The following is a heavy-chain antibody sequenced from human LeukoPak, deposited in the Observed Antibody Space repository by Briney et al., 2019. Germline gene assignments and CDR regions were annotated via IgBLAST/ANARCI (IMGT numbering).Heavy chain of an antibody. CDR3: ARGRYSGPRNFDY. CDR1: GGSFSGYY. D-gene: IGHD5-12*01. J-gene: IGHJ4*02. Sequence: SETLSLTCAVYGGSFSGYYWSWLRQPPGKGLEWLGEINHSGSTNYTPSLKSRVTISVDTSKNQFSLKLSSVTAADTAVYYCARGRYSGPRNFDYWGQGTLVTVSS. V-gene: IGHV4-34*01. CDR2: INHSGST.